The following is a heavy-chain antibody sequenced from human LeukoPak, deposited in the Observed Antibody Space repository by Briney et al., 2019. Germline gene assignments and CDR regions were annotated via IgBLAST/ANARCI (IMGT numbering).Heavy chain of an antibody. CDR1: GFTFSSYA. D-gene: IGHD3-16*01. J-gene: IGHJ4*02. CDR2: ISHDGSTK. CDR3: ARGLLMGDYVWGSYDY. V-gene: IGHV3-30-3*01. Sequence: GGSLRLSCAVSGFTFSSYAMHWVRQAPGKGLEWVAVISHDGSTKYYADSVKGRFTISRDNSKNTLYLQMNSLRAEDTAVYYCARGLLMGDYVWGSYDYWGQGTLVTVSS.